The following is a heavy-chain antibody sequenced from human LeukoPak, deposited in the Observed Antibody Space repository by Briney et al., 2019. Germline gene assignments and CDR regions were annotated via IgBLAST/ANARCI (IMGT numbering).Heavy chain of an antibody. D-gene: IGHD3-22*01. V-gene: IGHV3-23*01. CDR3: AKMGYYESSDFFDY. CDR1: GFTFSSYA. J-gene: IGHJ4*02. Sequence: GGSLRLSCGASGFTFSSYAMSWVRQAPGKGQEWVSAISGDGGSAYYSDSVKGRFTISRDNSKNTLYLQMHSLRAEDTAVYYCAKMGYYESSDFFDYWGQGTLVTVSS. CDR2: ISGDGGSA.